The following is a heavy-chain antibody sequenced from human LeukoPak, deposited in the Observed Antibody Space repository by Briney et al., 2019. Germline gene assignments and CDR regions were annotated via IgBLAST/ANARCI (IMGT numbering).Heavy chain of an antibody. J-gene: IGHJ4*02. CDR3: AREDGDLPDY. CDR1: GFTFSTYA. CDR2: MSYDGNNK. V-gene: IGHV3-30-3*01. Sequence: GRSLRLSCAAPGFTFSTYAMHWVRQAPGKGLEWVAVMSYDGNNKYYVDSVKGRFTISRDNSKNTLYLQMTSLRPEGTAVYYCAREDGDLPDYWGQGTLVTVSS. D-gene: IGHD4-17*01.